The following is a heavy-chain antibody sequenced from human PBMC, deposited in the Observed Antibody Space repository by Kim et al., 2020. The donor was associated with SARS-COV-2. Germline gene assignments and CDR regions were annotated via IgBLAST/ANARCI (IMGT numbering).Heavy chain of an antibody. D-gene: IGHD6-6*01. V-gene: IGHV4-4*01. CDR3: ARAEVAARFGMDV. J-gene: IGHJ6*02. Sequence: KYNPSLKSGVILSVDRSKNQFSLKLSSVPAADTAVYFWARAEVAARFGMDVWGQGTTATVSS.